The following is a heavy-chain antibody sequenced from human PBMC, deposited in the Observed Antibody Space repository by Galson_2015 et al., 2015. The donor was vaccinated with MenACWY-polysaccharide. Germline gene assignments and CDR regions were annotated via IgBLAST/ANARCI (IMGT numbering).Heavy chain of an antibody. V-gene: IGHV3-30*02. CDR1: GFTFSSYG. CDR2: IRYDGSNK. J-gene: IGHJ4*01. CDR3: AKSAYGTGSHGAGYFDC. Sequence: SLRLSCAASGFTFSSYGMHWVRQAPGKGLEWVAFIRYDGSNKYYADSVKGRFTISRDNSKNTLYLQMNSLRAEDTAVYYCAKSAYGTGSHGAGYFDCSGHGTLVTVSS. D-gene: IGHD3-10*01.